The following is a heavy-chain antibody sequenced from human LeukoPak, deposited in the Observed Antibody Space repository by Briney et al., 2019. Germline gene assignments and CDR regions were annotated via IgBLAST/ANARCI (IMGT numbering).Heavy chain of an antibody. J-gene: IGHJ4*02. D-gene: IGHD2-15*01. Sequence: SVTVSCTASGGTFSSYAISWVRQAPGQGLEWMGGIIPIFGTANYAQKFQGRVTITADESTSTAYMELSSLRSEDTAVYYCARERYCSGGSCYPRAFDYWGQGTLVTVSS. CDR2: IIPIFGTA. CDR3: ARERYCSGGSCYPRAFDY. CDR1: GGTFSSYA. V-gene: IGHV1-69*13.